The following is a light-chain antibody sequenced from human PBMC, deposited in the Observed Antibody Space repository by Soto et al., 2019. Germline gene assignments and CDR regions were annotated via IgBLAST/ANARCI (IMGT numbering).Light chain of an antibody. CDR1: QSVSSN. Sequence: EILMTQSPATLSVSPGERATLSCGASQSVSSNLAWYQQKPGQAPRLLIYGASTRATGIPARFSGSGSGTEFTLTISSLKSGDSAVYYCQQYNKWHPKTFGQGTQVDIK. J-gene: IGKJ1*01. CDR3: QQYNKWHPKT. CDR2: GAS. V-gene: IGKV3-15*01.